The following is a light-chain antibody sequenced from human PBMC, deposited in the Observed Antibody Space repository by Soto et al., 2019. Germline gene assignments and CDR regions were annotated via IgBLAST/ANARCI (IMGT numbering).Light chain of an antibody. J-gene: IGKJ1*01. V-gene: IGKV1-5*03. CDR3: QQYNSYSWT. Sequence: DIQMTQSPSTLSASVGDRVTITCRASQSISSWLAWYQQKPGKAPKLLIYTASSLESGVPSRFSGSGSGTDFTLTICSLQPDDFATYYCQQYNSYSWTFGQGTKVEIK. CDR2: TAS. CDR1: QSISSW.